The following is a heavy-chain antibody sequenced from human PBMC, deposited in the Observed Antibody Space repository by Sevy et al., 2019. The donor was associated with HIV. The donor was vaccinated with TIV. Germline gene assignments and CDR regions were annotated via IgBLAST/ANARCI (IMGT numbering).Heavy chain of an antibody. V-gene: IGHV3-23*01. J-gene: IGHJ4*02. D-gene: IGHD3-3*01. CDR3: AKTNLGPSSGYFDY. CDR2: ISGSGGST. Sequence: GGPLRLSCAASGFTFSSYAMSWVRQAPGKGLEWVSAISGSGGSTYYADSVKGRFTISRDNSKNTLYLQMNSLRAEDTAVYYCAKTNLGPSSGYFDYWGQGTLVTVSS. CDR1: GFTFSSYA.